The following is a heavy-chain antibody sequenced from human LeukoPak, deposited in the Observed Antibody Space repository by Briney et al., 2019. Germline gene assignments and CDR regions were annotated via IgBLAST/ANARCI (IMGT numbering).Heavy chain of an antibody. CDR1: GDSIRNRSYY. J-gene: IGHJ5*02. D-gene: IGHD3-16*01. Sequence: SETLSLTCSVSGDSIRNRSYYWGWIRQPPGKGLAWIGSISYTGSTYYNPSLQSRVTISADMSKNQFSLKLSSVTAADTAVYYCAGDERRGSYGHWFDPWGQGTLVTVSS. CDR3: AGDERRGSYGHWFDP. CDR2: ISYTGST. V-gene: IGHV4-39*07.